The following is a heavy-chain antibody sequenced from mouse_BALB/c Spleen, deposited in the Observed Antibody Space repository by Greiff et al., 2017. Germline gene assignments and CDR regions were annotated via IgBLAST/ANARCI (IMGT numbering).Heavy chain of an antibody. D-gene: IGHD2-1*01. CDR2: ISYSGST. Sequence: EVKLQESGPGLVKPSQSLSLTCTVTGYSITSDYAWNWIRQFPGNKLEWMGYISYSGSTSYNPSLKSRISITRDTSKNQFFLQLNSVTTEDTATYYCARGGNYGYFDVWGAGTTVTVSS. J-gene: IGHJ1*01. CDR1: GYSITSDYA. V-gene: IGHV3-2*02. CDR3: ARGGNYGYFDV.